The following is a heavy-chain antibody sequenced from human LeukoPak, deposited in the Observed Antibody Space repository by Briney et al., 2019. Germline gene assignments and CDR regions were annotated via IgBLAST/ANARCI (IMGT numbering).Heavy chain of an antibody. CDR2: ISSASGYT. V-gene: IGHV3-21*06. J-gene: IGHJ3*02. Sequence: GGSLRLSCAASVFTFSIYSMNWVRQAPGKGLEWVSSISSASGYTYSADSVKGRFTISRDNAKNSLYLQLNSLRAEDTAVYYCARDYSDTGSFDIWGQGTMVTVSS. CDR3: ARDYSDTGSFDI. CDR1: VFTFSIYS. D-gene: IGHD2-21*01.